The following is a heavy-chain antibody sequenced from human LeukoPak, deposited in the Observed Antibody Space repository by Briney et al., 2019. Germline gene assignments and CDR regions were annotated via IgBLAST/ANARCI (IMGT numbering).Heavy chain of an antibody. D-gene: IGHD3-22*01. CDR3: AKSQSSYYDSSGSFDY. Sequence: GSLRLSCAASGFTFDDYTMHWVRQAPGKGLEWVSLISWDGGSTYYADSVKGRFTISRDNAKNSLYLQMNSLRAEDTALYYCAKSQSSYYDSSGSFDYWGQGTLVTVSS. V-gene: IGHV3-43*01. CDR2: ISWDGGST. CDR1: GFTFDDYT. J-gene: IGHJ4*02.